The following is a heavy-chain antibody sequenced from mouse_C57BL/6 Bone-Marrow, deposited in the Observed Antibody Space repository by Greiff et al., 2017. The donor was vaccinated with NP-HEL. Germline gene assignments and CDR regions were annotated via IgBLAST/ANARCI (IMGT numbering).Heavy chain of an antibody. CDR3: TTDGRGGNFDY. CDR1: GFTFSDAW. CDR2: IRNKANNHAT. V-gene: IGHV6-6*01. D-gene: IGHD1-1*02. J-gene: IGHJ2*01. Sequence: EVQLVESGGGLVQPGGSMKLSCAASGFTFSDAWMDWVRQSPEKGLEWVAEIRNKANNHATYYAESVKGRFTISRDDSKSSVYLQMNSLRAEDTGIYYCTTDGRGGNFDYWGQGTTLTVSS.